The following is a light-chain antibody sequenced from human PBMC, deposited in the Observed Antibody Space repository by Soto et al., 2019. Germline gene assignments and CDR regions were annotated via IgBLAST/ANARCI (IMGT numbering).Light chain of an antibody. CDR3: QQRSNWPPALT. CDR1: QGISSY. J-gene: IGKJ4*01. CDR2: DAS. Sequence: EIGLTQSPATRSLSPGEGATLSCRASQGISSYLAWSQQKPGQAPRLLIYDASNRATGIPARFSGSGSGTDFTLTISSLEPEDFAVYYCQQRSNWPPALTFGGGTKVEIK. V-gene: IGKV3-11*01.